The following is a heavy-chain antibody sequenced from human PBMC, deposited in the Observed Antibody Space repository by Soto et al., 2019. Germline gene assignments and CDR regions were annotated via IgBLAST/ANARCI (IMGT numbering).Heavy chain of an antibody. Sequence: QVQLVQSGAEVTKPGSSVKVSCKASGGTFSSYTISWVRQAPGQGLEWMGRIITILGIANYAQKLQGRVTITADKSTSTAYMELSSMSSEDTAVYYCERDDGSGSSLDYWGQGTLVTVSS. D-gene: IGHD3-10*01. CDR3: ERDDGSGSSLDY. J-gene: IGHJ4*02. V-gene: IGHV1-69*08. CDR1: GGTFSSYT. CDR2: IITILGIA.